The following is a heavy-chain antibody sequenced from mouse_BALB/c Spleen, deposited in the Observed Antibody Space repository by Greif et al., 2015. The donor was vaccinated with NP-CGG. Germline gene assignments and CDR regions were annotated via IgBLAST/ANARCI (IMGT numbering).Heavy chain of an antibody. D-gene: IGHD3-1*01. J-gene: IGHJ4*01. CDR3: ARQGGTGLYYYAMDY. V-gene: IGHV5-12-1*01. Sequence: VKVVASGGGLVKPGGSLKLSCAASGLDFSSYDMSWVRQTPEKRLEWVAYISSGGGSTYYPDTVKGRFTISRDNAKXTLYLQMSSLKSEDTAMYYCARQGGTGLYYYAMDYWGQGTSVTVSS. CDR2: ISSGGGST. CDR1: GLDFSSYD.